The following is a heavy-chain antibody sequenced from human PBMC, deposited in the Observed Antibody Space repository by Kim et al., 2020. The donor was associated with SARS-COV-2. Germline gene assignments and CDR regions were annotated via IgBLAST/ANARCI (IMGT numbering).Heavy chain of an antibody. D-gene: IGHD2-21*01. Sequence: DALKGRFTISRDEAKKSLYLQMNSLRAEDTAVYYCAREMGDWGVGNAFEIWGQGTMVTVSS. CDR3: AREMGDWGVGNAFEI. V-gene: IGHV3-7*01. J-gene: IGHJ3*02.